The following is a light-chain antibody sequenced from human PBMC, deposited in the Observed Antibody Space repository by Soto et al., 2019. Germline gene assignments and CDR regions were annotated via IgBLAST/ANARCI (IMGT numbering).Light chain of an antibody. J-gene: IGKJ1*01. V-gene: IGKV1D-12*01. Sequence: DIQMTQSPSSVSASVGDRVTITCRASQAISTWLAWYQQKPGKAPKLLIYAASNLQTGVPSRFSGSGSGTDFTLSISSLQREDFAAYYCQQANSFPRTVGQGTKVEIK. CDR2: AAS. CDR3: QQANSFPRT. CDR1: QAISTW.